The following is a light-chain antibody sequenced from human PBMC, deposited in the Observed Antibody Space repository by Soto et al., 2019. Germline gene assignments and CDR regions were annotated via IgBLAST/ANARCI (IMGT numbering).Light chain of an antibody. CDR3: QQYNTWRSIT. CDR2: DAS. V-gene: IGKV3-15*01. J-gene: IGKJ5*01. CDR1: QSVSSK. Sequence: EIVMTQSPATLSVSPVERATLSCMASQSVSSKLAWYQHKPCQAPRLLIYDASTRAACIPARFTGSGSGTEFTLTISSLQSEDFAVYYCQQYNTWRSITFGQGTRLEIK.